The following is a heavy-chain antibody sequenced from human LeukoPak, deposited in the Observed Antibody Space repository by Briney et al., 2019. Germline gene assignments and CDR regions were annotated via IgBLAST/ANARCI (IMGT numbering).Heavy chain of an antibody. V-gene: IGHV1-2*02. D-gene: IGHD4-17*01. CDR2: INPNSGGT. CDR1: GYTFTGYY. Sequence: GAPVKVSRKASGYTFTGYYIHWVRQAPGQGLEWMAWINPNSGGTNYAQKFQGRVTMTRDTSISTAYMELSRLRSDDTAVYYCARGETTVTYFDYWGQGTLVTVSS. CDR3: ARGETTVTYFDY. J-gene: IGHJ4*02.